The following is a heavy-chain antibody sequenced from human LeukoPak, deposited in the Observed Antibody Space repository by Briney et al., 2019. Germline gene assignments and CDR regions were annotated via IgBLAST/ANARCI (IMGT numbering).Heavy chain of an antibody. D-gene: IGHD6-6*01. CDR2: IYYSGST. V-gene: IGHV4-59*01. J-gene: IGHJ6*02. Sequence: SETLSRTCTVSGGSISSYYWSWIRQPPGKGLEWIGYIYYSGSTNYNPSLKSRVTISVDTSKNQFSLKLSSVTAADTAVYYCARSYSSSSVSYGMDVWGQGTTVTVSS. CDR3: ARSYSSSSVSYGMDV. CDR1: GGSISSYY.